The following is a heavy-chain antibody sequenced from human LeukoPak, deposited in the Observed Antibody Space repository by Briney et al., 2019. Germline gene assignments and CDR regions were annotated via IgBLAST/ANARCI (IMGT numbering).Heavy chain of an antibody. CDR1: GYTFTSYD. CDR3: ARASYYDFWSGYFANYYYYGMDV. CDR2: MNPNSGNT. J-gene: IGHJ6*02. D-gene: IGHD3-3*01. V-gene: IGHV1-8*01. Sequence: ASVKVSCKASGYTFTSYDINWVRQATGQGLEWVGWMNPNSGNTGYAQKFQGRVTMTRNTSISTAYMELSSLRSEDTAVYYCARASYYDFWSGYFANYYYYGMDVWGQGTTVTVSS.